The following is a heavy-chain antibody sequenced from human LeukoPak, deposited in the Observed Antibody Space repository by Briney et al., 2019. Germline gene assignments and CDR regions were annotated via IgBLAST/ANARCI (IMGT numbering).Heavy chain of an antibody. V-gene: IGHV1-24*01. CDR1: GYTLTELS. CDR2: FDPEDGET. Sequence: ASVKVSCKVSGYTLTELSMHWVRQAPGKGLEWMGGFDPEDGETIYAQKFQGRVTMTEDTSTDTAYMELSSLRSEDTAVYYCATGVAMVRESEYWGQGTLVTVSS. J-gene: IGHJ4*02. CDR3: ATGVAMVRESEY. D-gene: IGHD3-10*01.